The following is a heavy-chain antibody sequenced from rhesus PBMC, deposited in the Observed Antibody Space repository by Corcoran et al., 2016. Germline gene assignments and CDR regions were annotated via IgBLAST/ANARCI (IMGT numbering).Heavy chain of an antibody. V-gene: IGHV4-122*02. J-gene: IGHJ4*01. D-gene: IGHD4-11*01. CDR3: ATTYPPFYRFDS. Sequence: QVQLQESGPGLVKPSETLSLTCAVSGYSISSGYYWNRIRQPPGKGLEWIGYISYRGSTTYNPSLKSRVTISRDTSKNQFSLKLSSLTAADTAVYYCATTYPPFYRFDSWGQGVLVTVSS. CDR1: GYSISSGYY. CDR2: ISYRGST.